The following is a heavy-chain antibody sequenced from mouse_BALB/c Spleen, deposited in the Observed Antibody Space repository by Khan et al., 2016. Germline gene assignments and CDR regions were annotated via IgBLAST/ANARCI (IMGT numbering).Heavy chain of an antibody. CDR3: ASRLLRSDYGMDY. Sequence: VRLQQSGPELVKPGASMKISCKASGYAFTAFTMNWVKQSHGKNLEWIGLIIPYNGDISYSQKFKGKATLTVDKSSSTVYMELLSLTSEDSAVYYCASRLLRSDYGMDYWGQGTSVTVSS. CDR1: GYAFTAFT. J-gene: IGHJ4*01. D-gene: IGHD1-1*01. V-gene: IGHV1-18*01. CDR2: IIPYNGDI.